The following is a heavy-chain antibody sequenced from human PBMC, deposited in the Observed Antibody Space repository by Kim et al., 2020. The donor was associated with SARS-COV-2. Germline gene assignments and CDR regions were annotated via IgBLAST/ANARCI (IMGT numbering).Heavy chain of an antibody. CDR2: ISSSSDYI. CDR1: GFTFRDYT. D-gene: IGHD3-10*01. V-gene: IGHV3-21*01. J-gene: IGHJ3*01. Sequence: GGSLKLSCAASGFTFRDYTMNWVRQAPGKGLEWVSCISSSSDYIYYGDSVKGRFTISRDNAKNSLYLQMNSLRAEDTAVYYCARDRSHSILWFGELFSDACDRWGQGTMVSVSS. CDR3: ARDRSHSILWFGELFSDACDR.